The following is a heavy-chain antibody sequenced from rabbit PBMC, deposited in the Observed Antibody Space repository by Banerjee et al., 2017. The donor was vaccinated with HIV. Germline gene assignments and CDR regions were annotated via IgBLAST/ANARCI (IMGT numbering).Heavy chain of an antibody. D-gene: IGHD4-1*01. Sequence: SGGGLVQPGGSLKLSCKASGFDFSTYGVNWVRQAPGKGLEWIGTIYAGSSGSAYYASWVNGRFTISKTSSTTVTLQMTSLTAADTATYFCARDLAGVIGWNFGLWGPGTLVTVS. V-gene: IGHV1S40*01. CDR3: ARDLAGVIGWNFGL. J-gene: IGHJ6*01. CDR2: IYAGSSGSA. CDR1: GFDFSTYG.